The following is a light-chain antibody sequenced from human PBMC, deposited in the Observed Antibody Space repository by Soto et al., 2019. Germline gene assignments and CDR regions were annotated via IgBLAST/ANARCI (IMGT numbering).Light chain of an antibody. V-gene: IGKV3-11*01. Sequence: EIVLTQSPATLSLSPGERDNLSCRASQSVSSFLAWYQQKPGQAPRLLIYDASTRATGIPARFSGSGSGTDFTLTISSLEPEDFAVYHCQQRSNWPLTFGGGTKVDIK. J-gene: IGKJ4*01. CDR3: QQRSNWPLT. CDR2: DAS. CDR1: QSVSSF.